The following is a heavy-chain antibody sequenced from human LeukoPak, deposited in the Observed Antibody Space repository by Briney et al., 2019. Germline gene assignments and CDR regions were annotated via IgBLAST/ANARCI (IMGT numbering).Heavy chain of an antibody. CDR3: AREDRAGTYYYYGMDV. Sequence: PGGSLRLSCAASGFTFSSYSMNWVRQAPGKGLEWVSSISSSSSYIYYADSVKGRFTISRGNAKNSLYLQMNSLRAEDTAVYYCAREDRAGTYYYYGMDVWGQGTTVTVSS. J-gene: IGHJ6*02. D-gene: IGHD6-13*01. CDR1: GFTFSSYS. CDR2: ISSSSSYI. V-gene: IGHV3-21*01.